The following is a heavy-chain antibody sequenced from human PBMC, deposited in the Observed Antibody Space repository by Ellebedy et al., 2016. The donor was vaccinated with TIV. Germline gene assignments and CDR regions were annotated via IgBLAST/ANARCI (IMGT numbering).Heavy chain of an antibody. CDR2: ISYDGRNK. D-gene: IGHD4-17*01. Sequence: PGGSLRLSCAASGFTFSSYAMHWVRQAPGKGLGWVAVISYDGRNKNHADSVKGRFSISRDNSKNTLYLQMNSLRVEDTAVYYCARRGSYGDYAVQVNNWFDRWGQGTLVTV. CDR3: ARRGSYGDYAVQVNNWFDR. J-gene: IGHJ5*02. V-gene: IGHV3-30*01. CDR1: GFTFSSYA.